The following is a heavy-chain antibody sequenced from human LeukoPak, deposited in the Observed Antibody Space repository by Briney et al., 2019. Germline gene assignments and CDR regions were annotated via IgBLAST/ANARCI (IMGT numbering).Heavy chain of an antibody. J-gene: IGHJ5*02. D-gene: IGHD3-22*01. Sequence: SSETLSLTCTVSGGSISSGGYYWSWIRQHPGKGLEWIGYIYYSGSTYYNPSRKSRVTISVDTSKNQFSLKLSSVTAADTAVYYCARDSSGYGGWFDPWGQGTLVTVSS. CDR3: ARDSSGYGGWFDP. CDR2: IYYSGST. V-gene: IGHV4-31*03. CDR1: GGSISSGGYY.